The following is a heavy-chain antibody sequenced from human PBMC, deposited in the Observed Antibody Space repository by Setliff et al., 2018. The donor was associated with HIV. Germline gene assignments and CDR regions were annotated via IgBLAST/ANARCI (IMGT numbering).Heavy chain of an antibody. V-gene: IGHV4-4*07. Sequence: SETLSLTCSVSGGSMSPYYWSWIRQPAGKGLEWIGRLYPSGSTIYNPSLRSRVTLSVDTSKDQFSLKLSSVTAADTAVYYCARVFPPIRGAPFGVPPGVFDIWGQGSMVTVSS. CDR1: GGSMSPYY. CDR2: LYPSGST. CDR3: ARVFPPIRGAPFGVPPGVFDI. J-gene: IGHJ3*02. D-gene: IGHD2-8*01.